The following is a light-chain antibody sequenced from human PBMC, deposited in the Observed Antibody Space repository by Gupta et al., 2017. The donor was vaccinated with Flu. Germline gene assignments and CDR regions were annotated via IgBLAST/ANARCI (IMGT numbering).Light chain of an antibody. V-gene: IGKV2-30*01. CDR3: REWAGYPWA. Sequence: VTLGKPASISCRASQCRVYSDGNTYLNWFQQRPGQSPRRLIYQVSHRESGVLDTYSGRRSVSDFRLKMSSVAVEDIGVYYLREWAGYPWAFGEGTKVEIK. J-gene: IGKJ4*02. CDR2: QVS. CDR1: QCRVYSDGNTY.